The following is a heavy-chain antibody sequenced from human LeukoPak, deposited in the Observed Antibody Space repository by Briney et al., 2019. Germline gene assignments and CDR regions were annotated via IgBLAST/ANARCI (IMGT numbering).Heavy chain of an antibody. J-gene: IGHJ4*02. CDR1: GGSFSGYS. Sequence: PSETLSLTCAVYGGSFSGYSWTWIRQPPGKGLEWIGEINHSGGTNYNPSLKSRVSISRDTSKNQFSLKLSSVTAADTAVYYCARRTALGPGDFWGQGTLVTVSS. D-gene: IGHD1-1*01. CDR3: ARRTALGPGDF. CDR2: INHSGGT. V-gene: IGHV4-34*01.